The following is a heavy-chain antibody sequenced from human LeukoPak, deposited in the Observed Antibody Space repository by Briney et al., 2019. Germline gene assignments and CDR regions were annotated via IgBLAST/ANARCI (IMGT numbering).Heavy chain of an antibody. J-gene: IGHJ4*02. Sequence: PGGSLILSCAASGFTFSSYGMHWVRQAPGKVLEGVAFIRYDGSNKYYADSVKGRFTISRDNSKNTLYLQMNSLRAEDTVVYYCARPWSYSSSWYLVYWGQGTLVTVSS. CDR1: GFTFSSYG. CDR3: ARPWSYSSSWYLVY. CDR2: IRYDGSNK. D-gene: IGHD6-13*01. V-gene: IGHV3-30*02.